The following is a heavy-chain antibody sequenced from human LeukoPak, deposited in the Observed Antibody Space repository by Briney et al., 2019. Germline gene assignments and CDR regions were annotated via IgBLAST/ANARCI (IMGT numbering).Heavy chain of an antibody. CDR3: ARHSGGTYYTPLNN. J-gene: IGHJ4*02. Sequence: AETLSLTCTVSGGSISSSSYYWGWIRQPPGKGLEWIVSIYYSGRPYYNPSLESRVTISVDTSKNQFSLNLSSVTAADTAVYYCARHSGGTYYTPLNNWGQGTLVTVSS. CDR1: GGSISSSSYY. D-gene: IGHD1-26*01. V-gene: IGHV4-39*01. CDR2: IYYSGRP.